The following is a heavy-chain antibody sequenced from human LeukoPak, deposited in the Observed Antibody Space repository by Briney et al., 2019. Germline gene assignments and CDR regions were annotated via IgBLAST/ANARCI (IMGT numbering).Heavy chain of an antibody. CDR2: ISSSSSYI. Sequence: GGSLRLSCAASGFTFSSYSMNWVRQAPGKGLEWVSSISSSSSYIYYADSVKGRFTISRDNAKNSLYLQMNSLRAEDTAVYYCARASGYCSGGSCYEAFDIWGQGTMVTDSS. V-gene: IGHV3-21*01. CDR3: ARASGYCSGGSCYEAFDI. CDR1: GFTFSSYS. D-gene: IGHD2-15*01. J-gene: IGHJ3*02.